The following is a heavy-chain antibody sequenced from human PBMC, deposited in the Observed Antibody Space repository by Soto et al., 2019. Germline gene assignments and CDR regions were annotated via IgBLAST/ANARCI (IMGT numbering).Heavy chain of an antibody. CDR1: GFTFSSYA. D-gene: IGHD2-15*01. CDR2: ISYDGSNK. CDR3: ARNGDIVVVVAAWAYYFAY. Sequence: QVQLVESGGGVVQPGRSLRLSCAASGFTFSSYAMHWVRQAPGKGLEWVAVISYDGSNKYYADSVKGRFTISRDNSKNTLYLQMNSLRAEDTAVYYCARNGDIVVVVAAWAYYFAYWGQGTLVTVSS. J-gene: IGHJ4*02. V-gene: IGHV3-30-3*01.